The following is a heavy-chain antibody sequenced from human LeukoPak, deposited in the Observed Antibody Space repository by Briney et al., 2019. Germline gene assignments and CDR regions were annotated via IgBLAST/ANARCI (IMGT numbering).Heavy chain of an antibody. Sequence: ASVKVSCKASGYTFTGYYMHWVRQAPGQGLEWMGWINPNSGGTNYAQKFQGRVTMTRDTSISTAYMELSRLRSDDTAVYYCARSIVVVPAAIGNWFDPWGQGTLVTVSS. D-gene: IGHD2-2*01. CDR3: ARSIVVVPAAIGNWFDP. CDR1: GYTFTGYY. CDR2: INPNSGGT. V-gene: IGHV1-2*02. J-gene: IGHJ5*02.